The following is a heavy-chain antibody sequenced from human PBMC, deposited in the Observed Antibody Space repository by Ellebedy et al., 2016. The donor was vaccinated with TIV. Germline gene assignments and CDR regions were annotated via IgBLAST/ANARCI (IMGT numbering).Heavy chain of an antibody. Sequence: ASVKVSXXASGYTFINYYIHWVRQAPGQGLEWMGMINPSTATTKYAQIFQGRITMTRDTSTNTVFMDLSSLRSEDTAVYYCARGDLRSWGQGTLVAVSS. J-gene: IGHJ4*02. V-gene: IGHV1-46*01. CDR2: INPSTATT. D-gene: IGHD3-3*01. CDR3: ARGDLRS. CDR1: GYTFINYY.